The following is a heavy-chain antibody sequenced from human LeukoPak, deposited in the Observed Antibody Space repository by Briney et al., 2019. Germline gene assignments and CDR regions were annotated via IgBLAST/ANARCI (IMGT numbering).Heavy chain of an antibody. CDR3: AKDNSFRGRRAFDI. D-gene: IGHD1-26*01. J-gene: IGHJ3*02. Sequence: GGSLRLSCAASGFTFYEYAMNWVRQAPGKGLEWVSGIGWNSGNLVYADSVKGRFTISRDNAKNSLYLQMNSLSVEDTALYYCAKDNSFRGRRAFDIWGQGTMVTVSS. V-gene: IGHV3-9*01. CDR2: IGWNSGNL. CDR1: GFTFYEYA.